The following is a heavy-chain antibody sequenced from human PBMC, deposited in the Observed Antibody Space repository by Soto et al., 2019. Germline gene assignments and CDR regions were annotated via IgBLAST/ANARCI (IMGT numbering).Heavy chain of an antibody. Sequence: SETLSLTCTVSGGSISSSSYYWGWIRQPPGKGLEWIGSIYYSGSTYYNPSLKSRVTISVDTSKNQFSLKLSSVTAADTAVYYCARQPRYSSSSPYAFDIWGQGTMVTVSS. CDR3: ARQPRYSSSSPYAFDI. V-gene: IGHV4-39*01. CDR1: GGSISSSSYY. J-gene: IGHJ3*02. D-gene: IGHD6-13*01. CDR2: IYYSGST.